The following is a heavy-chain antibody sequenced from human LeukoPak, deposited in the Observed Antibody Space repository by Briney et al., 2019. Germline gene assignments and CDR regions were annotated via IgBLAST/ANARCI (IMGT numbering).Heavy chain of an antibody. Sequence: GGSLRLSCAASGFTFSSYSMNWVRQAPGRGLEWVSSISSSSSYIYYADSVEGRFTNSGDNAKNSLYLQMNSLRAEDTAVYYCARSDGDYGIGAFDIWGQGTMVTVSS. J-gene: IGHJ3*02. CDR1: GFTFSSYS. CDR2: ISSSSSYI. CDR3: ARSDGDYGIGAFDI. D-gene: IGHD4-17*01. V-gene: IGHV3-21*01.